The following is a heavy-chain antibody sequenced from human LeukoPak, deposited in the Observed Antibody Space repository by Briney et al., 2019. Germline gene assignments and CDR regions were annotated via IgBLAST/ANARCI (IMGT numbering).Heavy chain of an antibody. CDR1: GGSISSSSYY. Sequence: SETLSLTCTVSGGSISSSSYYWGWIRQPPGKGLEWIGSIYYSGSTYYNPSLKSRVTISVDTSKNQFSLQLSSVTAADTAVYYCARLYSGTREYYYYYYMDVWGKGTTVTISS. D-gene: IGHD1-26*01. CDR3: ARLYSGTREYYYYYYMDV. V-gene: IGHV4-39*01. CDR2: IYYSGST. J-gene: IGHJ6*03.